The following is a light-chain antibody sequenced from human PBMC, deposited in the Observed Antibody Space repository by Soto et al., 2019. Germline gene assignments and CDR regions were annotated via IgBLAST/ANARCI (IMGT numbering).Light chain of an antibody. CDR2: GAS. J-gene: IGKJ4*01. CDR1: QGVSRK. CDR3: QQYHTWPIT. Sequence: DIVMTQSPATLSVAPGERATFSCRASQGVSRKLAWYQHKPGQAPRLLISGASTGATGIPARFSGSGSGTEFTLTISSLQSEDCAIYYCQQYHTWPITFGGGTKVEIK. V-gene: IGKV3-15*01.